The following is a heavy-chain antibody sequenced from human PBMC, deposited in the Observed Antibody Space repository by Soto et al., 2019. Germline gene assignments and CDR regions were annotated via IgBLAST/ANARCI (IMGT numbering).Heavy chain of an antibody. D-gene: IGHD3-10*01. CDR1: GGSISSYY. J-gene: IGHJ4*02. Sequence: SETLSLTCTVSGGSISSYYWSWIRQPPGKGLEWIGYIYYSGSTNYNPSLKSRVTISVDTSKNQFSLKLSSVTAADTAVYYCARARAQKWFGELSRPYYFDYWGQGTLVTVS. CDR3: ARARAQKWFGELSRPYYFDY. CDR2: IYYSGST. V-gene: IGHV4-59*01.